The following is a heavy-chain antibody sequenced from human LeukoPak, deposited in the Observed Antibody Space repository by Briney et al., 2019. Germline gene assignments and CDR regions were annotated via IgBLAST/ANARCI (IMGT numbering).Heavy chain of an antibody. CDR2: ITSSGSAI. CDR1: GFTFSDYY. D-gene: IGHD3-22*01. J-gene: IGHJ4*02. V-gene: IGHV3-11*01. Sequence: GGSLRLSCAASGFTFSDYYMSWIRQAPGKGLEWISYITSSGSAIYYADSVKGRFTISRDNARNSLYLQMNNLRAEDTVVYYCARDYVSTGFTFDYWGQGTLVTVSS. CDR3: ARDYVSTGFTFDY.